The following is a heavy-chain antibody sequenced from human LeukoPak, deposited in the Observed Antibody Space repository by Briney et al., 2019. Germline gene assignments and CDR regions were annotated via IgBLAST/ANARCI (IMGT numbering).Heavy chain of an antibody. CDR3: AKDRDYGDNNYGAAPVGWFDP. J-gene: IGHJ5*02. D-gene: IGHD4-17*01. V-gene: IGHV3-23*01. Sequence: GGSLRLSCAASGFTFSSYAMSWVRQAPGKGLEWVSAISGSGGSTYYADSVKGRFTISRDNSKNTLYLQMNSLRAEDTAVYYCAKDRDYGDNNYGAAPVGWFDPWGQGTLVTVSS. CDR2: ISGSGGST. CDR1: GFTFSSYA.